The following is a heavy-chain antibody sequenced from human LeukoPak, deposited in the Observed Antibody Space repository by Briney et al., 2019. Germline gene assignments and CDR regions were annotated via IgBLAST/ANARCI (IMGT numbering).Heavy chain of an antibody. Sequence: SVKVSCKASGYTFTSYAISWVRQAPGQGLEWMGRIIPILGIANYAQKFQGRVTITADKSTSTAYMELSSLRSEDTAVYYCARDPVVDYYYYYGMDVWGQGATVTVSS. CDR1: GYTFTSYA. D-gene: IGHD2-15*01. CDR3: ARDPVVDYYYYYGMDV. V-gene: IGHV1-69*04. CDR2: IIPILGIA. J-gene: IGHJ6*02.